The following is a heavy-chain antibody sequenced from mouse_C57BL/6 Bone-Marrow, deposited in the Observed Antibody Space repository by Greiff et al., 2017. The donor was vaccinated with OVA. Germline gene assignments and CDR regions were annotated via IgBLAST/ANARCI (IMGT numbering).Heavy chain of an antibody. Sequence: EVKVEESGGGLVKPGGSLKLSCAASGFTFSSYAMSWVRQTPEKRLEWVATISDGGSYTYYPDNVKGRFTISRDNAKNNLYLQMSHLKSEDTAMYYCARERLGLSTMITTGYFDYWGQGTTLTVSS. V-gene: IGHV5-4*01. J-gene: IGHJ2*01. CDR2: ISDGGSYT. D-gene: IGHD2-4*01. CDR1: GFTFSSYA. CDR3: ARERLGLSTMITTGYFDY.